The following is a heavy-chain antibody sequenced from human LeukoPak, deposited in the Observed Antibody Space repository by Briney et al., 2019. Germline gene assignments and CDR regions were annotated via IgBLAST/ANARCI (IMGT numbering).Heavy chain of an antibody. D-gene: IGHD2-2*01. J-gene: IGHJ4*02. V-gene: IGHV3-30*02. CDR3: AKGYCTSTSCYGLDY. Sequence: GGALRLSCAASGFTFRNYGKHWGRQAPGKGLEWGAFIRYGGRKKYYGDSVKGRFTISRDNSKNTLYLQMNSLRAEDTAVYYCAKGYCTSTSCYGLDYWGQGTLVTVSS. CDR2: IRYGGRKK. CDR1: GFTFRNYG.